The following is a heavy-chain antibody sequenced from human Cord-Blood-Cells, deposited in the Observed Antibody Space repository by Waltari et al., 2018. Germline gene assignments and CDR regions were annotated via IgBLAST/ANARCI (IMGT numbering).Heavy chain of an antibody. CDR3: ARGDYDFWSGYYFDY. D-gene: IGHD3-3*01. CDR2: INHIGST. Sequence: QVQLQQCGAGPLKPSGTLSHTCAAHGGSFSGYYWPWLRRPPGKGLEWMGEINHIGSTNYNPSLKSRVTISVDTSKNQFSLKLSSVTAADTAVYYCARGDYDFWSGYYFDYWGQGTLVTVSS. CDR1: GGSFSGYY. V-gene: IGHV4-34*01. J-gene: IGHJ4*02.